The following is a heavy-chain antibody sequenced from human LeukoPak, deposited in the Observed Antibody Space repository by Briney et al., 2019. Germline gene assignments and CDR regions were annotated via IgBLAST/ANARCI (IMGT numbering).Heavy chain of an antibody. V-gene: IGHV3-33*06. J-gene: IGHJ6*03. CDR1: GYTFSSYA. Sequence: GRSLRLSCAASGYTFSSYAMSWVRQAPGKGLEWVSGISGRVGTSGSDASTDYADSVKGRFTISRDNPKNTVYLQMNSLRVEDTAVYYCAKDRLRWLRGPDDYMDVWGKGTTVTVSS. CDR2: ISGRVGTSGSDAST. CDR3: AKDRLRWLRGPDDYMDV. D-gene: IGHD4-17*01.